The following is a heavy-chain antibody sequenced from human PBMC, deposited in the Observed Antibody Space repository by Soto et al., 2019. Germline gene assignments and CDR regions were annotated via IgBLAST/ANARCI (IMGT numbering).Heavy chain of an antibody. D-gene: IGHD3-10*01. CDR1: GGSISSGGYS. CDR3: ARASITMVRGIITYYFDY. Sequence: QLQLQESGPGLVKPSQTLSLTCAVSGGSISSGGYSWSWIRQPPGKGLEWIGYIGHSGTSYYNASLKSRVTISVDRSKNLFSLQLTSVTAADTAVYYCARASITMVRGIITYYFDYWGRGTLVTVSS. J-gene: IGHJ4*02. CDR2: IGHSGTS. V-gene: IGHV4-30-2*01.